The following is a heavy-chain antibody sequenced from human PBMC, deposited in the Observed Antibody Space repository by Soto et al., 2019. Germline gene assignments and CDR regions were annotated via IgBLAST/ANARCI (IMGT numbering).Heavy chain of an antibody. D-gene: IGHD2-15*01. J-gene: IGHJ6*02. Sequence: SVKVSCKASGGTFSSYASSWVRQAPGQGLEWMGGIIPIFGTANYAQKFQGRVTITADKSTTTAYMELSSLRSEDTAVYYCAGSSRGGSGYGFSYGMDVWGQGTTVTVSS. CDR1: GGTFSSYA. CDR2: IIPIFGTA. V-gene: IGHV1-69*06. CDR3: AGSSRGGSGYGFSYGMDV.